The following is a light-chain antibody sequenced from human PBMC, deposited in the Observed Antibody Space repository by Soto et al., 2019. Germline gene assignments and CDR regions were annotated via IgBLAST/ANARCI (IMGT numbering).Light chain of an antibody. CDR2: GAS. CDR1: QSVSSSS. Sequence: EIVLTQSPGTLSLSPGQRATLSCRASQSVSSSSLAWYQQRPGQAPRLLIYGASRRATGIPDRFSGSGSGTDLTLTISRLEPEDFAVYYCQHYGASPKYTFGQGTKLEIK. V-gene: IGKV3-20*01. J-gene: IGKJ2*01. CDR3: QHYGASPKYT.